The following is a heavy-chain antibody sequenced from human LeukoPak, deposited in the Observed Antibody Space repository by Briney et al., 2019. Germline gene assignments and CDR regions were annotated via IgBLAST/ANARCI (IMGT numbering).Heavy chain of an antibody. J-gene: IGHJ6*03. CDR3: ARVGPYYYYMDV. V-gene: IGHV3-21*01. Sequence: GGSLRLSCAASGFTFSSYSMNWVRQAPGKGLEWVSSISSSSSYIYYADSVKGRSTISRDNAKNSLYLQMNSLRAEDTAVYYCARVGPYYYYMDVWGKGTTVTVSS. CDR1: GFTFSSYS. CDR2: ISSSSSYI.